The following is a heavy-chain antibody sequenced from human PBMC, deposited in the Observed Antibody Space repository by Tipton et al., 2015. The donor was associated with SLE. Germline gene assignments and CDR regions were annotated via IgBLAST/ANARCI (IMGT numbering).Heavy chain of an antibody. V-gene: IGHV4-59*01. Sequence: TLSLTCTVSGGSISSYYWSWIRQPPGKGLEWIGYIYYSGSTNYNPSLKSRVTISVDTSKNQFSLKLSSVTAADTAVYYRTRGGGIRFLEWDYYYMDVWGKGTTVTVSS. CDR3: TRGGGIRFLEWDYYYMDV. CDR2: IYYSGST. CDR1: GGSISSYY. D-gene: IGHD3-3*01. J-gene: IGHJ6*03.